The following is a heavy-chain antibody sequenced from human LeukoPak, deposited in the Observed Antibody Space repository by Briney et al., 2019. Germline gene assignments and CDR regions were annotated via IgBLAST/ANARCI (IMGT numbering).Heavy chain of an antibody. Sequence: GGSLRLSCAASGFTFSNYNMNWVRQAPGKGLEWVSYISSTSSTVYYADSVKGRFTVSRDNAENSLYLQMNSLRAEDTAVYYRAKEGLTTVVTPVDYFQHWGQGTLVTVSS. D-gene: IGHD4-23*01. V-gene: IGHV3-48*01. CDR2: ISSTSSTV. CDR3: AKEGLTTVVTPVDYFQH. CDR1: GFTFSNYN. J-gene: IGHJ1*01.